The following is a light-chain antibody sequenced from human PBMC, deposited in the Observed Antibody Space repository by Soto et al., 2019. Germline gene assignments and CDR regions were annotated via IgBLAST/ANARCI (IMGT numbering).Light chain of an antibody. CDR3: QQRSKWPLT. J-gene: IGKJ4*01. CDR2: DAS. CDR1: HNVNND. V-gene: IGKV3-11*01. Sequence: EIVLTQSPVTLSLSPGERATLSCRASHNVNNDLLWYQQKPGQSPRLLISDASNRATGIPARSSGSGSGTDFLLTISSLEPEDFAVYYCQQRSKWPLTFGGGTRVEIK.